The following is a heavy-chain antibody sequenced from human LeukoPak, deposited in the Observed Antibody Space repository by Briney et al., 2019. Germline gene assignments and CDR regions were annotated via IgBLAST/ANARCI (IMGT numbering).Heavy chain of an antibody. CDR3: ARVDDLTYDF. CDR2: ITNDGGTT. J-gene: IGHJ4*02. V-gene: IGHV3-64*01. CDR1: GFTFGSYA. D-gene: IGHD2-2*03. Sequence: GGSLRLSCAASGFTFGSYAMHWVRQAPGKGLEYVSAITNDGGTTFYANSVKGRFTISRDNSKNTLFLQMGSLRPEDMAVYYCARVDDLTYDFWGQGTLVTVSS.